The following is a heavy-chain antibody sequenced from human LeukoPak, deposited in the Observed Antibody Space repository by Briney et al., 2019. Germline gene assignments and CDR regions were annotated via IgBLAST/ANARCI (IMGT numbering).Heavy chain of an antibody. J-gene: IGHJ4*02. D-gene: IGHD6-13*01. CDR3: ARQVYSSSWSYYFEY. CDR2: IHYSGST. Sequence: SETLSLTCAVSGGSISSYYWSWIRQPPGRGLEWIWSIHYSGSTSYNSSLKSRVTISIDTSKNQFSLKLSSVTPADTAVYYCARQVYSSSWSYYFEYWGQGILVTVSS. CDR1: GGSISSYY. V-gene: IGHV4-59*01.